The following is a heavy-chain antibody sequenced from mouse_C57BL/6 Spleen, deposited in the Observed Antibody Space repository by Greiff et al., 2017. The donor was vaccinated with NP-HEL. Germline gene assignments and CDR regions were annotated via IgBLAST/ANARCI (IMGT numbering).Heavy chain of an antibody. CDR2: IDPSDSET. Sequence: QVQLQQPGAELVRPGSSVKLSCKASGYTFTSYWMHWVKQRPIQGLEWIGNIDPSDSETHYNQKFKDKATLTVDKSSSTAYMQLSSLTSEDSAVYYCARGRDYGNLYWYFDVWGTGTTVTVSS. V-gene: IGHV1-52*01. D-gene: IGHD2-1*01. CDR1: GYTFTSYW. J-gene: IGHJ1*03. CDR3: ARGRDYGNLYWYFDV.